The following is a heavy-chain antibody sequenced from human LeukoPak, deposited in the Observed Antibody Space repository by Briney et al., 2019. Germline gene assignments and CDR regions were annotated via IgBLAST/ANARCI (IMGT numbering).Heavy chain of an antibody. CDR1: GGTFSSYA. CDR3: ARPPYYDFWNGHYPDF. Sequence: ASVKVSCKASGGTFSSYAISWVRQAPGQGLEWMGGIIPIFGTANYAQKFQGRVTITADESTSTAYMELSSLRSEDTAVYYCARPPYYDFWNGHYPDFWGQGTLVTVSS. J-gene: IGHJ4*02. D-gene: IGHD3-3*01. CDR2: IIPIFGTA. V-gene: IGHV1-69*01.